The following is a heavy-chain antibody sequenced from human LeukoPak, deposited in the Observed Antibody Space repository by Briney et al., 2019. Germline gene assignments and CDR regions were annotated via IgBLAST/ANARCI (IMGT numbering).Heavy chain of an antibody. Sequence: TASETLSLTCTVSGGSMTHSYWGWIRQPPGKGLEWLGRIYFTGSTNSNPSLKSRVIISLDTSKNQLSLRLTSVTATDTAVYYCAGRLYCSGGSCYYYYYGMDVWGQGTTVTVSS. CDR2: IYFTGST. J-gene: IGHJ6*02. CDR3: AGRLYCSGGSCYYYYYGMDV. V-gene: IGHV4-4*09. CDR1: GGSMTHSY. D-gene: IGHD2-15*01.